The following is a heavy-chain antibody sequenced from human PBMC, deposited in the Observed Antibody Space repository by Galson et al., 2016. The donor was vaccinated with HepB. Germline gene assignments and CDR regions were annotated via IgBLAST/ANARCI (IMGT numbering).Heavy chain of an antibody. V-gene: IGHV3-11*04. CDR3: ARDGAGSQNDFDY. D-gene: IGHD1-26*01. CDR2: ISSSGSFI. CDR1: GLTFSDQY. J-gene: IGHJ4*02. Sequence: SLRLSCAASGLTFSDQYMSWIRQAPGKGLEFVSYISSSGSFISYADSVKGRFTISRDNAKKSVYLEMNGLRVEDTAVYYCARDGAGSQNDFDYWGQGTLVTVSS.